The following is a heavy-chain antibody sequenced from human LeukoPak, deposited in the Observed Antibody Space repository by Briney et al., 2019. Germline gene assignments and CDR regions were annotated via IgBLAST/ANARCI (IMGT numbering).Heavy chain of an antibody. D-gene: IGHD3-10*01. CDR3: AKYGSGSYYNGLF. V-gene: IGHV3-23*01. J-gene: IGHJ4*02. CDR1: GFTFSSYA. Sequence: GGSLRLSCAASGFTFSSYAMTWVRQAPGKGLQWVSTISVSGENTYYADSVKGRFTISRDISKSTLYLQMNSLRDEDTAIYYCAKYGSGSYYNGLFWGQETVVTVSS. CDR2: ISVSGENT.